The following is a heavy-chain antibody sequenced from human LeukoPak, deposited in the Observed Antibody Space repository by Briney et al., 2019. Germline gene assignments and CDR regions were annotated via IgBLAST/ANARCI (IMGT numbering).Heavy chain of an antibody. CDR1: GGSFSGYY. CDR3: ARHTYCGGDCGGFGY. Sequence: SETLSLTCAVYGGSFSGYYWSWIRQPPGKGLEWIGEINHSGSTNYNPSLKSRVTISVDTSKNQFSLKLSSVTAADTAVYYCARHTYCGGDCGGFGYWGQGTLVTVSS. V-gene: IGHV4-34*01. J-gene: IGHJ4*02. D-gene: IGHD2-21*02. CDR2: INHSGST.